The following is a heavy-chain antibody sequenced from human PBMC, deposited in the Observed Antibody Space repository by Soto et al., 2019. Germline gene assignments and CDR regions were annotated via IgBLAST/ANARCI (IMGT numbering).Heavy chain of an antibody. V-gene: IGHV5-51*01. CDR3: ARGAYCYDSSGYTYYYYYGMDV. CDR1: GYSFTSYW. J-gene: IGHJ6*02. Sequence: GESLKISCKGSGYSFTSYWIGWVRQMPGKGLEWMGIIYPGDSDTRYSPSFQGQVTISADKSISTAYLQWSSLKASDTAMYYCARGAYCYDSSGYTYYYYYGMDVWGQGTTVTVYS. CDR2: IYPGDSDT. D-gene: IGHD3-22*01.